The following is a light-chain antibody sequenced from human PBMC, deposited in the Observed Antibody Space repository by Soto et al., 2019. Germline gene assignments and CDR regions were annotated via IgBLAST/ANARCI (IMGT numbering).Light chain of an antibody. CDR3: QQLNSFPFI. CDR1: QAIDTY. CDR2: AAS. Sequence: DIQLTQSPSFLSASVGDRVTITCRASQAIDTYLAWYQQKPGKATKLLIYAASLLQSGVPSRFSGSGSGTEFTLTINSLQPEDFASYFCQQLNSFPFICGQGTRLEIK. J-gene: IGKJ5*01. V-gene: IGKV1-9*01.